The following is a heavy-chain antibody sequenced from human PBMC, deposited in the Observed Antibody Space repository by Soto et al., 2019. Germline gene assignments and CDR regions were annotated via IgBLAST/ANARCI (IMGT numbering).Heavy chain of an antibody. V-gene: IGHV4-4*07. Sequence: SETLSLTCTVSGASISGFYWSWIRKSAGKGLEWIGRIYATGTTDYNPSLKSRVMMSVDTSKKQFSLKLRSVTAADTAVYYCVRDGTKTLRDWYDPWGQGISVTVSS. D-gene: IGHD1-1*01. CDR2: IYATGTT. J-gene: IGHJ5*02. CDR3: VRDGTKTLRDWYDP. CDR1: GASISGFY.